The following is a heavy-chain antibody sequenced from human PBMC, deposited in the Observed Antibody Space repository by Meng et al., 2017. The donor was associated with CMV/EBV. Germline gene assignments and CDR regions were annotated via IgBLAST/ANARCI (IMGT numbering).Heavy chain of an antibody. D-gene: IGHD3-3*01. CDR2: ISAYNGNT. Sequence: ASVKVSCKASGYTFTSYGISWVRQAPGQGLERMGWISAYNGNTNYVQKLQGRVTMTTDTSTSTAYMELRSLRSDDTAVYYCAREGQLEWFRISSYGMDVWGQGTTVTVSS. CDR1: GYTFTSYG. J-gene: IGHJ6*02. V-gene: IGHV1-18*01. CDR3: AREGQLEWFRISSYGMDV.